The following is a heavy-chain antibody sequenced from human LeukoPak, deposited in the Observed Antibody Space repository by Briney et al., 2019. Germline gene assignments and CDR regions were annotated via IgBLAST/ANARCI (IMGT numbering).Heavy chain of an antibody. D-gene: IGHD2-2*01. CDR2: ISYDGSNK. J-gene: IGHJ4*02. Sequence: GGSLRLSCAASGFTFSSYAMHWVRQAPGKGLEWVAVISYDGSNKYYADSVKGRFTISRDNSKNTLYLQMNSLRAEDAAVYYCASLPVSTSCCDYWGQGTLVTVSS. CDR3: ASLPVSTSCCDY. CDR1: GFTFSSYA. V-gene: IGHV3-30*01.